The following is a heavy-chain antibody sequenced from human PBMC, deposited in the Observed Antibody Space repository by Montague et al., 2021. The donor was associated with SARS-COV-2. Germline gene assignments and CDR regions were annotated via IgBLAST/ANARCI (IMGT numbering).Heavy chain of an antibody. Sequence: SETLSLTRAVYGESFSGFFWSWIRQPPGKGLEWISEINDRGVTNYNYNPSLGSRVTISADTSKNQFSLKLRSVTAADTAVYYCARWDPQTLTVISLRGKSANDYWGQGTLVTVSS. CDR3: ARWDPQTLTVISLRGKSANDY. CDR1: GESFSGFF. CDR2: INDRGVTNY. D-gene: IGHD4-11*01. V-gene: IGHV4-34*01. J-gene: IGHJ4*02.